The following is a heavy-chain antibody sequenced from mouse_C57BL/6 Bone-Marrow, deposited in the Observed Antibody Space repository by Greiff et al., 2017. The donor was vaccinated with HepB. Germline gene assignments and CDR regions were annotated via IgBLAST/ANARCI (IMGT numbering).Heavy chain of an antibody. J-gene: IGHJ2*01. V-gene: IGHV7-3*01. CDR1: GFTFTAYY. CDR3: ARYGKRYYVDY. CDR2: IRNKANGYTT. Sequence: DVQLVESGGGLVQPGGSLSLSCAASGFTFTAYYMSWVRQPPGQALEWLGVIRNKANGYTTEYSASVKGRFTISRDNSQSILYLQMNALRAEDSATYYCARYGKRYYVDYWGQGTTLTVSS. D-gene: IGHD2-1*01.